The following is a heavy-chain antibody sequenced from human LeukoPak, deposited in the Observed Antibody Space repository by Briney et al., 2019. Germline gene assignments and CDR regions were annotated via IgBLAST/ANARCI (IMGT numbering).Heavy chain of an antibody. J-gene: IGHJ4*02. V-gene: IGHV3-23*01. CDR2: ISGSGGST. CDR3: AKTPGDMITFGGVIAVHRFYYFDY. CDR1: GFTFSSYA. D-gene: IGHD3-16*02. Sequence: NPGGSLRLSCAASGFTFSSYAMHWVRQAPGKGLEWVSAISGSGGSTYYADSVKGRFTISRDNSKNTLYLQMNSLRAEDTAVYYCAKTPGDMITFGGVIAVHRFYYFDYWGQGTLVTVSS.